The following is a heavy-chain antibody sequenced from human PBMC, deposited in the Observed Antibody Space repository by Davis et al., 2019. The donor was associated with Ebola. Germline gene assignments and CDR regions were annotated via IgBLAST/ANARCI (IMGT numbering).Heavy chain of an antibody. CDR1: GASISSYY. CDR2: IYYSGSS. CDR3: ARHLSYGGNPGKYYFDY. V-gene: IGHV4-59*08. D-gene: IGHD4-23*01. J-gene: IGHJ4*02. Sequence: SETLSLTCTVSGASISSYYWSWIRQPPGKGLEWIGYIYYSGSSNYNPSLKSRVTISVATSKNQFSLKLSSVTAADTAVYYCARHLSYGGNPGKYYFDYWGQGTLVTVSS.